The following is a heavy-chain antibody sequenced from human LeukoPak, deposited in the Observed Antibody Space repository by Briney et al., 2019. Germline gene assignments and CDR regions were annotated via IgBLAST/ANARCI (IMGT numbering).Heavy chain of an antibody. V-gene: IGHV1-69*13. CDR2: IIPIFGTA. CDR1: GGTFSSYA. J-gene: IGHJ4*02. CDR3: ASGSPGVRFLEWLPWGY. D-gene: IGHD3-3*01. Sequence: ASVKVSCKASGGTFSSYAISWVRQAPGQGLEWMGGIIPIFGTANYAQKFQGRVTITADESTSAAYMELSSLRSEDTAVYYCASGSPGVRFLEWLPWGYWGQGTLVTVSS.